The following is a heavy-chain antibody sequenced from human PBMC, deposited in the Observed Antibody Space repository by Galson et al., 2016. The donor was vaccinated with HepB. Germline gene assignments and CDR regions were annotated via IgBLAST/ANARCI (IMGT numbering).Heavy chain of an antibody. D-gene: IGHD2-2*01. CDR2: IYYSGST. CDR1: GGSISSGGYY. Sequence: TLSLTCTVSGGSISSGGYYWSWIRQHPGKGLEWIGYIYYSGSTYYNPSLKSRVTISVDTSKNQFSLKLSPVTAADTAVYYCARSLGYCSSTCCFFSWYFDLWGRGTLVTVSS. J-gene: IGHJ2*01. CDR3: ARSLGYCSSTCCFFSWYFDL. V-gene: IGHV4-31*03.